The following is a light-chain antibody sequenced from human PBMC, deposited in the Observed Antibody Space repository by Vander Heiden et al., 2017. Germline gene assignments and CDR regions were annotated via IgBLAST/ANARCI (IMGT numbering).Light chain of an antibody. CDR1: SSNIGSNY. V-gene: IGLV1-47*01. J-gene: IGLJ2*01. Sequence: QSVLTQPPSASGTPGQRVTTSCSGSSSNIGSNYIYWYQQLPGTAPKLLIYRNNQRPSGVPDRFSGSKSGTSASLAISGLRSEDEADYYCAAWDDSLSGVLFGGGTKLTVL. CDR2: RNN. CDR3: AAWDDSLSGVL.